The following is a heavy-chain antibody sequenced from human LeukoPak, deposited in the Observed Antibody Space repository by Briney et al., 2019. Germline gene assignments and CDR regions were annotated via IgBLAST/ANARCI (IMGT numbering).Heavy chain of an antibody. CDR2: INHSGST. V-gene: IGHV4-39*07. CDR1: GGSISSSSYY. D-gene: IGHD6-13*01. J-gene: IGHJ4*02. CDR3: ARGGAAAY. Sequence: SETLSLTCTVSGGSISSSSYYWSWIRQPPGKGLEWIGEINHSGSTNYNPSLKSRVTISVDTSKNQFSLKLSSVTAADTAVYYCARGGAAAYWGQGTLVTVSS.